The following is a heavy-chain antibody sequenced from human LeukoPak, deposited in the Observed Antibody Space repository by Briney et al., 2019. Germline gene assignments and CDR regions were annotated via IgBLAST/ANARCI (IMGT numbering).Heavy chain of an antibody. Sequence: PGGSLRLSCAASGFTFRSNAMSWVRQAPGKGLEWVAAIGGSSVYTYYADSVKGRFSIARDNSKNTLYLQMNSLRAEDTAVYYCASFHGAASSGWLYFDYWGRGTLATVSS. J-gene: IGHJ4*02. CDR3: ASFHGAASSGWLYFDY. V-gene: IGHV3-23*01. CDR2: IGGSSVYT. D-gene: IGHD6-19*01. CDR1: GFTFRSNA.